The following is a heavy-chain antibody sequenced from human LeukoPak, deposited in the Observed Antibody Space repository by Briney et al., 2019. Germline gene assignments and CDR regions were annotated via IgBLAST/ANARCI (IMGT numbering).Heavy chain of an antibody. CDR3: ARVPLYDRSGYYFDY. Sequence: PGGSLRLSCAASGFTLSNYNINWVRQAPGKGLEWVSYISTSGRAIFYADSVKGRFTISRDNAKNSLFLQMNSLRDEDTAVYYCARVPLYDRSGYYFDYWGLGTLVTVSS. D-gene: IGHD3-22*01. J-gene: IGHJ4*02. CDR1: GFTLSNYN. CDR2: ISTSGRAI. V-gene: IGHV3-48*02.